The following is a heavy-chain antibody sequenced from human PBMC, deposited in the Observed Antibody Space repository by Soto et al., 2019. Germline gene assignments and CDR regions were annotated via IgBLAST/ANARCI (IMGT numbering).Heavy chain of an antibody. CDR1: GESISSSSYY. V-gene: IGHV4-39*01. D-gene: IGHD2-21*02. CDR2: IYYSGRT. CDR3: ARQRTTVVTQAYFDH. Sequence: SETVSLTCIVSGESISSSSYYWGWIRQPPGKGLEWIGSIYYSGRTYYNPSFKSRVTISIDTSKNQFSLKLSSVTATDTAVYYCARQRTTVVTQAYFDHWGQGALVTVSS. J-gene: IGHJ4*02.